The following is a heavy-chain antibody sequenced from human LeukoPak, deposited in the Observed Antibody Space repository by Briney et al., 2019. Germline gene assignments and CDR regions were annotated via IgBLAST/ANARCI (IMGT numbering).Heavy chain of an antibody. J-gene: IGHJ5*02. CDR3: ARLTLAATSWFDP. D-gene: IGHD6-25*01. CDR1: GYNFTSYG. CDR2: ISANNGDT. V-gene: IGHV1-18*01. Sequence: ASVNVSCKASGYNFTSYGLSWVRQAAGQGLEGMGWISANNGDTNYAQRLQGRVTMTTDTSTSTAYMELRSLRSDDTAVYYCARLTLAATSWFDPWGQGTLVTVSS.